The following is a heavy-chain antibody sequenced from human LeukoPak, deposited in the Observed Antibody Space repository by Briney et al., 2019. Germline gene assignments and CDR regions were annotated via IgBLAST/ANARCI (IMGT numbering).Heavy chain of an antibody. J-gene: IGHJ3*02. Sequence: PSETLSLTCTVSGGSISSGDYYWSWIRQPPGKGLEWIGYIYYSGSTYYNPSLKSRVTISVDTSKNQFSLKLSSVTAADTAVYYCARSNRGSYYADAGAFDIWGQGTMVTVSS. CDR1: GGSISSGDYY. CDR3: ARSNRGSYYADAGAFDI. V-gene: IGHV4-30-4*08. CDR2: IYYSGST. D-gene: IGHD1-26*01.